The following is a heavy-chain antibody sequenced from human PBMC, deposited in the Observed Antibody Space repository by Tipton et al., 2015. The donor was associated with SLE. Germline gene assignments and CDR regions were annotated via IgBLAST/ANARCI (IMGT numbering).Heavy chain of an antibody. Sequence: TLSLTCTVSGGSISSSSYYWGWIRQPPGKGLEWIGYIYYSGSTNYNPSLKSRVTISVDTSKNQFSLKLSSVTAADTAVYYCASTPMAIFGVVGDYWGQGTLVTVSS. CDR1: GGSISSSSYY. J-gene: IGHJ4*02. D-gene: IGHD3-3*01. CDR3: ASTPMAIFGVVGDY. CDR2: IYYSGST. V-gene: IGHV4-61*05.